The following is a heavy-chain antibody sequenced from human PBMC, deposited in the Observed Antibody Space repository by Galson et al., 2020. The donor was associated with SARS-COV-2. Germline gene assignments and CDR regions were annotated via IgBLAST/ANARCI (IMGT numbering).Heavy chain of an antibody. CDR2: INPNSGGT. Sequence: GESLKISCKASGYTFTGYYMHWVRQAPGQGLEWMGWINPNSGGTNYAQKFQGRVTMTRDTSISTAYMELSRLRSDDTAVYYCARRYGDYFYWFDPWGQGTLVTVSS. D-gene: IGHD4-17*01. J-gene: IGHJ5*02. V-gene: IGHV1-2*02. CDR3: ARRYGDYFYWFDP. CDR1: GYTFTGYY.